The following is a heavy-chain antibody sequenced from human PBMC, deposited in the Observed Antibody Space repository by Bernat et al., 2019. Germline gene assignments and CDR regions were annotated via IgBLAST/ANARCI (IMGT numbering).Heavy chain of an antibody. CDR2: IDPSDSYT. CDR1: GYSFTSYW. V-gene: IGHV5-10-1*01. CDR3: ATTAYYYGSGNSETNYYYYGMDV. J-gene: IGHJ6*02. Sequence: EVQLVQSGAEVKKPGESLRISCKGSGYSFTSYWISWVRQMPGKGLEWMGRIDPSDSYTNYSPSFQGHVTISADKSISTAYLQWSSLKASDTAMYYCATTAYYYGSGNSETNYYYYGMDVWGQGTTVTVSS. D-gene: IGHD3-10*01.